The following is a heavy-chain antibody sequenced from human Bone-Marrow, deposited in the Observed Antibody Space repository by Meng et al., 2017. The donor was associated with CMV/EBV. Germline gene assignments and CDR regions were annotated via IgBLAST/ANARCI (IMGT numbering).Heavy chain of an antibody. D-gene: IGHD5-12*01. CDR2: IYYSGST. CDR3: ARDKWLRLRYFDY. J-gene: IGHJ4*02. Sequence: SGGSVSSGSYYWSWIRQPPGKGLEWIGYIYYSGSTNYNPSLKSRVTISVDTSKNQFSLKLSSVTAADTAVYYCARDKWLRLRYFDYWGQGTLVTVSS. CDR1: GGSVSSGSYY. V-gene: IGHV4-61*01.